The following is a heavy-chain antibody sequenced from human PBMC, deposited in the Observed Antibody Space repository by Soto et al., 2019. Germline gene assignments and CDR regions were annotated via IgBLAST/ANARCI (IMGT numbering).Heavy chain of an antibody. J-gene: IGHJ6*02. CDR3: ARDILRYCSGGSCLRYGMDV. CDR1: GFTFSSYA. V-gene: IGHV3-30-3*01. CDR2: ISYDGSNK. D-gene: IGHD2-15*01. Sequence: GGSLRLSCAASGFTFSSYAMHWVRPAPGKGLEWVAVISYDGSNKYYADSVKGRFTISRDNSKNTLYLQMNSLRAEDTAVYYCARDILRYCSGGSCLRYGMDVWGQGTTVTVSS.